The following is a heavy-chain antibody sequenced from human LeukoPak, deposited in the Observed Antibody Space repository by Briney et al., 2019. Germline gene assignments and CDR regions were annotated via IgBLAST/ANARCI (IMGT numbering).Heavy chain of an antibody. V-gene: IGHV3-21*01. J-gene: IGHJ4*02. D-gene: IGHD4-17*01. CDR3: ARGTMTTVTYYFDY. CDR1: GFTFSGYT. Sequence: GGSLRLSCAASGFTFSGYTMNWVRQAPGKGLEWVSSISSSSSYIYFADSVKGRFTISRDNAKNSLYLQMNSLRAEDTAVYYCARGTMTTVTYYFDYWGQGTLVTVSS. CDR2: ISSSSSYI.